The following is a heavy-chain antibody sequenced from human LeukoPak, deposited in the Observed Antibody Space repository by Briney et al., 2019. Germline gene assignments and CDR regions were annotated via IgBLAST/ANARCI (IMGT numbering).Heavy chain of an antibody. Sequence: PGGSLRLSCAASGSNNYISWVRQAPGKGLEWVSVIYSGGGAYYADSVKGRFTISRDNSKNTLYLQMNSLRAEDTAVYYCAKEGFDSWGQGTLVTVSS. CDR1: GSNNY. CDR2: IYSGGGA. CDR3: AKEGFDS. J-gene: IGHJ4*02. V-gene: IGHV3-53*01.